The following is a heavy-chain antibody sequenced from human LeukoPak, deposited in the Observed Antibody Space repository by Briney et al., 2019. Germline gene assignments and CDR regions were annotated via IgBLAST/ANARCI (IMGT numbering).Heavy chain of an antibody. CDR1: GGSISSSSYY. D-gene: IGHD5-24*01. CDR2: IYYSGST. V-gene: IGHV4-39*07. Sequence: SETLSLTCTVPGGSISSSSYYWGWIRQPPGKGLEWIGSIYYSGSTYYNPSLKSRVTISVDTSKNQFSLKLSFVTAADTAVYYCASWSPPEMAPVNWGQGTLVTVSS. CDR3: ASWSPPEMAPVN. J-gene: IGHJ4*02.